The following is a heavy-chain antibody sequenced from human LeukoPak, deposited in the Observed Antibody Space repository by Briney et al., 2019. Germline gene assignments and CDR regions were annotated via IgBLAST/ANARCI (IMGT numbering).Heavy chain of an antibody. D-gene: IGHD3-22*01. CDR3: ARRYDSSGYYYTPPGY. CDR2: IIPIFGTA. CDR1: GGTFSSYA. J-gene: IGHJ4*02. V-gene: IGHV1-69*05. Sequence: SVKVSCKASGGTFSSYAISWVRQAPGQGLEWMGGIIPIFGTANYAQKFQGRVTMTRDTSTSTVYMELSSLRSEDTAVYYCARRYDSSGYYYTPPGYWGQGTLVTVSS.